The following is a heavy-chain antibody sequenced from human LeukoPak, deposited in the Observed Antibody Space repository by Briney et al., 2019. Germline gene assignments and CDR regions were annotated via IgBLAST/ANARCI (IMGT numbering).Heavy chain of an antibody. CDR1: GYTLTSYA. D-gene: IGHD4-17*01. Sequence: GASVKVSCKASGYTLTSYAMNWVRQAPGQGLEWMGWINTNTGNPTYAQGFTGRFVFSLDTSVSTAYLQISSLKAEDTAVYYCARDWGDYGDYGGDYWGQGTLVTVSS. CDR2: INTNTGNP. J-gene: IGHJ4*02. V-gene: IGHV7-4-1*02. CDR3: ARDWGDYGDYGGDY.